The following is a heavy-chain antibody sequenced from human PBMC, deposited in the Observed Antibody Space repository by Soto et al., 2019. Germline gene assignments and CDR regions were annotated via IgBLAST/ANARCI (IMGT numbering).Heavy chain of an antibody. D-gene: IGHD2-15*01. J-gene: IGHJ4*02. CDR1: GFTFKNYG. CDR3: AKDRLLRAYYFDS. Sequence: QVQLVESGGGVVQPGNSLRLSCAASGFTFKNYGIHWVRQSPGKGLEWVALVSYVGSEKYYIDSVKGRFSVSRDNSKNTVYLQMNSRRPEDTAVYYCAKDRLLRAYYFDSWGQGTRVTVSS. V-gene: IGHV3-30*18. CDR2: VSYVGSEK.